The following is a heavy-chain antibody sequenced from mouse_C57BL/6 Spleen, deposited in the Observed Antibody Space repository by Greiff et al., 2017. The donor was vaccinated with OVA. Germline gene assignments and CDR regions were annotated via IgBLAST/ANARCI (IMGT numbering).Heavy chain of an antibody. Sequence: QVQLKQSGAELVKPGASVKISCKASGYAFSSYWMNWVKQRPGKGLEWIGQIYPGDGDTNYNGKFKGKATLTADKSSSTAYMQLSSLTSEDSAVYFCASSRNYDDWFAYWGQGTLVTASA. CDR3: ASSRNYDDWFAY. J-gene: IGHJ3*01. CDR1: GYAFSSYW. V-gene: IGHV1-80*01. CDR2: IYPGDGDT. D-gene: IGHD2-4*01.